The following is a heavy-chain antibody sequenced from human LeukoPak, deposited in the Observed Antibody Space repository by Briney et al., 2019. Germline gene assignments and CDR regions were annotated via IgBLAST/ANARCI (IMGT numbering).Heavy chain of an antibody. CDR1: GYTFRSYE. J-gene: IGHJ4*02. CDR3: ARDSERGPVVPLGY. Sequence: ASVKVSCKASGYTFRSYEINWVRQAPGQGLEWMGWISAYNGNTKYAQKLQGRVTMTTDTSTSTAYMELRSLRSDDTAVYYCARDSERGPVVPLGYWGQGTLVTVSS. CDR2: ISAYNGNT. V-gene: IGHV1-18*01. D-gene: IGHD2-2*01.